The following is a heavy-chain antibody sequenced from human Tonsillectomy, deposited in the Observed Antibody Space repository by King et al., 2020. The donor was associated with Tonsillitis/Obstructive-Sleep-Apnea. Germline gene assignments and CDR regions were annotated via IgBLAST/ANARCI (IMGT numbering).Heavy chain of an antibody. Sequence: VQLVESGAEVKKPGESLKISCQGSGYSFTNHWIGWVRQMPGKGLEWMGIIYPDDSDSRYSPSFQGQVTFSADKSINTVYLQWGSLKISDTAIYFCAGDSRSVVDNWYFDLWGRGTLVTVSS. CDR2: IYPDDSDS. CDR1: GYSFTNHW. CDR3: AGDSRSVVDNWYFDL. J-gene: IGHJ2*01. V-gene: IGHV5-51*03. D-gene: IGHD3-22*01.